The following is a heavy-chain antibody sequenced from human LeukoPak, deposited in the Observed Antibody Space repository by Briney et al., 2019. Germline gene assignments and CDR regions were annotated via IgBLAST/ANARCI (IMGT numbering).Heavy chain of an antibody. J-gene: IGHJ4*02. CDR2: ISYDGSNK. Sequence: GGSLRLSCAASGFTFSDYNMRWIRQAPGKGLEWVAVISYDGSNKYYADSVKGRFTISRDNSKNTLYLQMNGLRAEDTAVYYCALSSSWYGGFFDYWGQGTLVTVSS. CDR1: GFTFSDYN. V-gene: IGHV3-30*03. D-gene: IGHD6-13*01. CDR3: ALSSSWYGGFFDY.